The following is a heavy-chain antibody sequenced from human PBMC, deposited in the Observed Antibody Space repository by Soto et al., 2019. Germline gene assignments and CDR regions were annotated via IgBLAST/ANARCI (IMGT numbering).Heavy chain of an antibody. V-gene: IGHV3-23*01. Sequence: EVQLLESGGGLVQPGGSLRLSCTASGFTFSSYAMNWVRQAPGKGLEWVSSISGSGGSTYYTDSVKGRFTISRDNSKNTLYLQMNSLRAEDTAIYYCAREDPTHYGDYAEGADYYYGMDVWGQGTTVTVSS. J-gene: IGHJ6*02. CDR1: GFTFSSYA. D-gene: IGHD4-17*01. CDR2: ISGSGGST. CDR3: AREDPTHYGDYAEGADYYYGMDV.